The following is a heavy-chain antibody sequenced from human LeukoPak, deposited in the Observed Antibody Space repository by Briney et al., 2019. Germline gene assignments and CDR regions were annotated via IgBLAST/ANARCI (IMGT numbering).Heavy chain of an antibody. J-gene: IGHJ5*02. CDR1: GGTFSSYA. Sequence: SVKVSCKASGGTFSSYAISWVRQAPGQGLEWMGGIIPIFGTANYAQKFQGRVTITTDESTSTAYMELSSLRSEDTAVYYCAREGGYSYGYGGWFDPWGRGTLVTVSS. CDR3: AREGGYSYGYGGWFDP. CDR2: IIPIFGTA. V-gene: IGHV1-69*05. D-gene: IGHD5-18*01.